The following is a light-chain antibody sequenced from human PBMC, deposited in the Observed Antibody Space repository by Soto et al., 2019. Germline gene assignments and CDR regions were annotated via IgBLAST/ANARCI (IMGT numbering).Light chain of an antibody. J-gene: IGLJ3*02. CDR2: DVS. CDR3: RSYSTSNTLVL. Sequence: QSALTQPASVSGSPGQTIIISCTGSHRDIGGYDSVSWYQQHPGRAPKLIFFDVSHRPSKVPVRFSGSNSGNTASLTISALQPEGESDSYGRSYSTSNTLVLFGGGTTVTVL. CDR1: HRDIGGYDS. V-gene: IGLV2-14*03.